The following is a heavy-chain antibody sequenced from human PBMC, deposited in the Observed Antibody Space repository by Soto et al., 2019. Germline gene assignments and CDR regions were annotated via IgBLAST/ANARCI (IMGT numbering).Heavy chain of an antibody. CDR1: GVSVSTGDYY. V-gene: IGHV4-30-4*01. D-gene: IGHD3-9*01. Sequence: QVQLQESGPGLVKPSQTLSLTCTVSGVSVSTGDYYWSWIRQPPGKGLEWIGHIYKDGSTFYNPSLKSRVSMSLDTSSNRFALKVRSVTAADTALYYCVREGPSRLATGYPDSWGQGILVTVSS. J-gene: IGHJ4*02. CDR3: VREGPSRLATGYPDS. CDR2: IYKDGST.